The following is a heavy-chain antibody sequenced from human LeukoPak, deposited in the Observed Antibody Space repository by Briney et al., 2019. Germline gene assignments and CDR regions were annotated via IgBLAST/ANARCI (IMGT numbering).Heavy chain of an antibody. D-gene: IGHD3-22*01. CDR2: ISYDGSNK. CDR1: GFTFSSYA. CDR3: ARETLKGSSVGYYYGMDV. J-gene: IGHJ6*02. V-gene: IGHV3-30*04. Sequence: GGSLRLSCAASGFTFSSYAMHWVRQAPGKGLEWVAVISYDGSNKYYADSVKGRFTISRDNSKNTLYLQMNSLRAEDTAVYYCARETLKGSSVGYYYGMDVWGQGTTVTVSS.